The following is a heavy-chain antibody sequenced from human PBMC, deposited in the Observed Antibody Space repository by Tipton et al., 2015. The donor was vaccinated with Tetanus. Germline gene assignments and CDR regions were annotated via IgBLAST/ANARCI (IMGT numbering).Heavy chain of an antibody. CDR2: LNPSGTST. V-gene: IGHV3-11*01. CDR1: GFTFSDFY. Sequence: SLRLSCTASGFTFSDFYMGWIRQAPGKGLEWVSYLNPSGTSTYYADSVKGRFTISRGNTKNSLFLQMNNLGAEDTAVYYCAKDHLAPGLYFDSWGQGTLVTVSS. J-gene: IGHJ4*02. D-gene: IGHD3-10*01. CDR3: AKDHLAPGLYFDS.